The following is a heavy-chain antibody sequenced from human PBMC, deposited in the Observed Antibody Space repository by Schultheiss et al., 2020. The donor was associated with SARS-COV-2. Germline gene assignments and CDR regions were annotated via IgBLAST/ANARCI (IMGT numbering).Heavy chain of an antibody. V-gene: IGHV4-59*08. CDR3: ARHFSSSAYSTFQH. J-gene: IGHJ1*01. CDR1: GGSISSDY. Sequence: GSLRLSCTVSGGSISSDYWTWIRQPPGKGLEWIGYIYYSGSTYYNPSLKSRVTISVDTSKNQFSLKLSSVTAADTAVYYCARHFSSSAYSTFQHWGQGTLVTVSS. CDR2: IYYSGST. D-gene: IGHD3-22*01.